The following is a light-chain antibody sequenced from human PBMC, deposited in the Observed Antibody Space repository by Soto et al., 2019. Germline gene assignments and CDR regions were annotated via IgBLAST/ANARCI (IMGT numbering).Light chain of an antibody. V-gene: IGKV3-20*01. J-gene: IGKJ5*01. Sequence: EIVLTQSPGTLSLSPGERATLSCRASQSVSSTYLAWYQQKAGQAPRLLIYGASSRATGIPDRFSGSGSGTDFTHTISRLEPEDFAEYYCQQYSSSPDTFGQGTRLEMK. CDR3: QQYSSSPDT. CDR2: GAS. CDR1: QSVSSTY.